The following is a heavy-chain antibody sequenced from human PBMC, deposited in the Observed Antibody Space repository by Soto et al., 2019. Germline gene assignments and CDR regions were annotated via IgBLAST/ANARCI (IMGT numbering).Heavy chain of an antibody. CDR2: IRAYNGYT. CDR1: GYTFTSFG. D-gene: IGHD6-19*01. CDR3: ARASDGYRSGWYVGYFDY. Sequence: QVQLVQSGAEVKKPGASVKVSCKASGYTFTSFGISWVRQAPGQGLEWMGWIRAYNGYTNYAQKFHGRVTITTDTSMSTAYMELRSLISDDTAVYYCARASDGYRSGWYVGYFDYWGQGTLVTVSS. V-gene: IGHV1-18*04. J-gene: IGHJ4*02.